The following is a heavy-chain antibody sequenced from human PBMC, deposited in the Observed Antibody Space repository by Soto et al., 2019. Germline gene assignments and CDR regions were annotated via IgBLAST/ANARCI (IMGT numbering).Heavy chain of an antibody. Sequence: XETLSLTCAGYGGSFSGYYWSWIRQPPGKGLEWIGEINHSGSTNYNPSLKSRVFISVDTSQNQFSLKVRSVTAADTAVYYCARGRFGGSYYYGMDVWGQGTRLTVPS. D-gene: IGHD3-16*01. CDR1: GGSFSGYY. CDR2: INHSGST. V-gene: IGHV4-34*01. CDR3: ARGRFGGSYYYGMDV. J-gene: IGHJ6*02.